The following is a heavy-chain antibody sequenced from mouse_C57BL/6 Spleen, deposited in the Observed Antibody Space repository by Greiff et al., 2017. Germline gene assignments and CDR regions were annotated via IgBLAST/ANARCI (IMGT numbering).Heavy chain of an antibody. CDR3: AGGQLRSFAY. V-gene: IGHV1-76*01. CDR1: GYTFTDYY. Sequence: QVQLKQSGAELVRPGASVKLSCKASGYTFTDYYINWVKQRPGQGLEWIARIYPGSGNTYYNEKFKGKATLTAEKSSSTAYMQLSSLTSEDSAVYFGAGGQLRSFAYWGQGTLVTVSA. CDR2: IYPGSGNT. J-gene: IGHJ3*01. D-gene: IGHD3-2*02.